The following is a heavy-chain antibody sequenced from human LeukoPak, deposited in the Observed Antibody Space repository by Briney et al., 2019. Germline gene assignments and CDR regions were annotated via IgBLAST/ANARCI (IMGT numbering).Heavy chain of an antibody. V-gene: IGHV3-23*01. CDR1: GFTFSSYA. CDR2: ISGSGGST. CDR3: AKLLTSGWRPIDY. J-gene: IGHJ4*02. Sequence: PGGSLRLSCAASGFTFSSYAMRWVRQAPGKGLEWVSTISGSGGSTYYADSVKGRFTISRDNSKNTLYVQMNSLRAEDTAVYYCAKLLTSGWRPIDYWGQGTLVTVSS. D-gene: IGHD6-19*01.